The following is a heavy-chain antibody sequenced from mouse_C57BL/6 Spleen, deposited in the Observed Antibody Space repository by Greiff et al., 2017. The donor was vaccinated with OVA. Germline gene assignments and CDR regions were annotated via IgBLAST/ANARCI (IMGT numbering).Heavy chain of an antibody. V-gene: IGHV1-61*01. CDR2: IYPSDSET. D-gene: IGHD1-1*01. CDR1: GYTFTSYW. Sequence: VKLQQPGAELVRPGSSVKLSCKASGYTFTSYWMDWVKQRPGQGLEWIGNIYPSDSETHYNQKFKDKATLTVDKSSSTAYMQLSSLTSEDSAVYYCARGGTTVPLYFDYWGQGTTLTVSS. J-gene: IGHJ2*01. CDR3: ARGGTTVPLYFDY.